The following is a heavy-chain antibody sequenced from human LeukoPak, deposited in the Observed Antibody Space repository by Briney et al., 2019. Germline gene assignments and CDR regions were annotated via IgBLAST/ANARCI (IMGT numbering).Heavy chain of an antibody. Sequence: GRSLRLSCAASGFTFSSYGMHWVRQAPGKGLEWVAVLSYDGSNKYYADSVKGRFTISRDNSKNTLYLQMNSLRAEDTAVYYCAKDEYYDSSGFGYWGQGTLVTVSS. CDR1: GFTFSSYG. J-gene: IGHJ4*02. V-gene: IGHV3-30*18. CDR2: LSYDGSNK. CDR3: AKDEYYDSSGFGY. D-gene: IGHD3-22*01.